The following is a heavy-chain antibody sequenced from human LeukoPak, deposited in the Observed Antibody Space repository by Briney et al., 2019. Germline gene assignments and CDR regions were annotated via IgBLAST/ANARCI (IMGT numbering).Heavy chain of an antibody. Sequence: QPGGSLRLSCAASGFSFSEFFMDWVRQAPGKGLVWLGRVRHKFRSYSTEYAASVKGRFTISRDDSQNSVFLQMSSLRTEDTAVYYCARGDSGRGKEYYYGADVWGQGTTVTVSS. CDR2: VRHKFRSYST. D-gene: IGHD2-15*01. V-gene: IGHV3-72*01. CDR1: GFSFSEFF. J-gene: IGHJ6*02. CDR3: ARGDSGRGKEYYYGADV.